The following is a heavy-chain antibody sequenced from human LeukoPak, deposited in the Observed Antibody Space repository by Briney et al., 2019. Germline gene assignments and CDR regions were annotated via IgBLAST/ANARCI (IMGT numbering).Heavy chain of an antibody. D-gene: IGHD1-7*01. V-gene: IGHV1-2*02. CDR2: INPNSGGT. CDR3: ARVGLWNYQRRYFDY. J-gene: IGHJ4*02. Sequence: GASVKVSCKASGYTFTGYYMHWVRQAPGQGLEWMGWINPNSGGTNYAQKFQGRVTMTRDTSISTAYMELSRLRSDDTAVYYCARVGLWNYQRRYFDYWGQGTLVTVSS. CDR1: GYTFTGYY.